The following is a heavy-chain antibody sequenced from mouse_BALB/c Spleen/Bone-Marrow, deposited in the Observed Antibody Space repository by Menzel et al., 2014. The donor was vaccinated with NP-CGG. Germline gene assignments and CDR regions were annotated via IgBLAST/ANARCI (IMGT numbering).Heavy chain of an antibody. D-gene: IGHD2-3*01. V-gene: IGHV5-6-3*01. CDR1: GFTFSSYG. Sequence: EVQGVESGGGLVQPGGSLKLSCAASGFTFSSYGMSWVRQTPDKRLELVATINSNGGSTYYPDSVKGRFTISRDNAKNTLYLQMSSLKSEDTAMYYCARERDGYFRDAMDYWGQGTSVTVSS. CDR2: INSNGGST. CDR3: ARERDGYFRDAMDY. J-gene: IGHJ4*01.